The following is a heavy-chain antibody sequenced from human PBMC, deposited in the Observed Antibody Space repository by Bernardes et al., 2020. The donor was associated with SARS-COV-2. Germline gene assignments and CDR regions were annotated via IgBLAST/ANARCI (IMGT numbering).Heavy chain of an antibody. CDR3: ARDVRRYCSSTSCPSGGPYYHYYYYMDV. J-gene: IGHJ6*03. D-gene: IGHD2-2*01. CDR1: GFTFSSYC. Sequence: GGSLRLSCAVSGFTFSSYCMSWVRQAPGKGLEWVANIKQDGSEKYYVDSVKGRFAISRDNAKNSLYLQMNSLRAEDTAVYYCARDVRRYCSSTSCPSGGPYYHYYYYMDVWGKGTTVTVSS. CDR2: IKQDGSEK. V-gene: IGHV3-7*05.